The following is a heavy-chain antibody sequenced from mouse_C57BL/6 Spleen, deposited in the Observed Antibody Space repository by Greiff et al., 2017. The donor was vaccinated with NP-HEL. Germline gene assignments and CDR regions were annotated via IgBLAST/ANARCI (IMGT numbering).Heavy chain of an antibody. Sequence: EVQRVESGPGLAKPSQTLSLTCSVTGYSITSDYWNWIRKFPGNKLEYMGYISNSGSTYYTQSLKSRISITRDTSKNQYYLQLNSVSTEDTATYFCARRVFGSMDYWGQGTSVTVSS. CDR3: ARRVFGSMDY. CDR1: GYSITSDY. CDR2: ISNSGST. D-gene: IGHD3-1*01. J-gene: IGHJ4*01. V-gene: IGHV3-8*01.